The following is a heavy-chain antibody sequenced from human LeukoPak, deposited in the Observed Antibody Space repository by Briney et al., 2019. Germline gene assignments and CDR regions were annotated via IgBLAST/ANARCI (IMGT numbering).Heavy chain of an antibody. Sequence: PSETLSLTCTVSGDSISSFYWSWIPHPPGQELEGSVYTYYSGSTNSNTSLNSLVTISADTPKNQFSLKLSSVTAADPAVHYCARGSSGYFHDCWLQGILVTVSS. CDR3: ARGSSGYFHDC. D-gene: IGHD3-22*01. CDR2: TYYSGST. CDR1: GDSISSFY. V-gene: IGHV4-59*01. J-gene: IGHJ4*02.